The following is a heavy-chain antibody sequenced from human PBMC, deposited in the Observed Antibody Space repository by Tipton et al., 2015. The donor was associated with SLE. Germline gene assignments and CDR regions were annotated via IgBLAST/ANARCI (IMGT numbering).Heavy chain of an antibody. CDR3: ARDAASYYFDY. CDR2: IFSSGRT. Sequence: TLSLTCTVSGDSISRYYWTWIRQPPGKGLEWIGNIFSSGRTNYNPSLKSRVSISIDTSKNQFSLNLNSLTAADTALYYCARDAASYYFDYWGQGTLVTVSS. J-gene: IGHJ4*02. D-gene: IGHD6-25*01. V-gene: IGHV4-59*01. CDR1: GDSISRYY.